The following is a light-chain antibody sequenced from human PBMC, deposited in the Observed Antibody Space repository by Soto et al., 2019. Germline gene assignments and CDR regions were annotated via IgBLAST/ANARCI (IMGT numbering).Light chain of an antibody. V-gene: IGKV3-20*01. CDR2: GAS. CDR3: QQYGSSPPYT. Sequence: EIVLTPSPGTLSLSPGERATLSCRASQSVSSSYLAWYQQKPGQAPRLLIYGASSRATGIPDRFSGSGSGTDVTLTISTLEPEDFAVYYCQQYGSSPPYTFGQGTKLEIK. CDR1: QSVSSSY. J-gene: IGKJ2*01.